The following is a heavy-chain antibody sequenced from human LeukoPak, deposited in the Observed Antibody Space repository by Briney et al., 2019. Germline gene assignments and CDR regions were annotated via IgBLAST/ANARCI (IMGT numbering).Heavy chain of an antibody. V-gene: IGHV3-74*01. J-gene: IGHJ2*01. CDR3: AGSTLFYEDWYFDL. Sequence: GGSLRLSCAASGFTFSSYWMHWVRQAPGKELVWVSRINSDGSSTSYADSVKGRFTISRDNAKNTLYLQLNSLRAEDTAVYYCAGSTLFYEDWYFDLWGRGTLVTVSS. CDR1: GFTFSSYW. D-gene: IGHD3-10*01. CDR2: INSDGSST.